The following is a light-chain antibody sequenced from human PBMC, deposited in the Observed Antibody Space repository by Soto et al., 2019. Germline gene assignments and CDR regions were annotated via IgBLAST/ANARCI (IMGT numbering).Light chain of an antibody. V-gene: IGKV1-39*01. CDR3: QQSYNAPRT. Sequence: DIQMTQSPSSLSASVGDRVTITCRASEKIPGYLSWYQQKPGKAPKLLIYAASRLQSGVPSRFSGSESGTEFTLTISSLQSEDFATYYCQQSYNAPRTFGQGTKVEIK. CDR2: AAS. J-gene: IGKJ1*01. CDR1: EKIPGY.